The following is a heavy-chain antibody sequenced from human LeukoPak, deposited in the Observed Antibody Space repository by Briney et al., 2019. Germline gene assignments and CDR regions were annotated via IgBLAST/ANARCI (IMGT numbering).Heavy chain of an antibody. J-gene: IGHJ3*02. D-gene: IGHD4-17*01. V-gene: IGHV3-66*02. CDR1: GFTVSNNY. CDR3: LRRTTVTSGACDI. CDR2: IYGGGNT. Sequence: GGSLRLSCAASGFTVSNNYMGWVRQAPGKGLEWVSVIYGGGNTYYADSVKGRFTISRDNSKNTLYLQMNSLRAEDTAVYYCLRRTTVTSGACDIWGQGTMVTVSS.